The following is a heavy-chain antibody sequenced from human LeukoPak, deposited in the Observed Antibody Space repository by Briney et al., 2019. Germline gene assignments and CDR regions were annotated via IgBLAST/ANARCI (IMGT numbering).Heavy chain of an antibody. CDR3: ANDFYDFWSGFDY. Sequence: PGGSLTLSCAASGFTFSSYAMSWVRQAPGKGLEWVSAISGSGGSTYYADSVRGPFTISRDNSKNTLYLQMNSLRAEDTAVYYCANDFYDFWSGFDYWGLGTLVTVSS. D-gene: IGHD3-3*01. J-gene: IGHJ4*02. V-gene: IGHV3-23*01. CDR1: GFTFSSYA. CDR2: ISGSGGST.